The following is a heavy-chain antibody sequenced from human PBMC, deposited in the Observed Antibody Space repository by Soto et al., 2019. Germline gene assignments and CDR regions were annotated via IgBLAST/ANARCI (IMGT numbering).Heavy chain of an antibody. CDR2: ISSSSSTI. Sequence: GGSLRLSCAASGFTFSSYSINWVRQAPGKGLEWVSYISSSSSTIYYADSVKGRFTISRDNAKNSLYLQMNSLRDEDTSVYYCARIRQWLEDYDAFDIWGQGTMVTVSS. CDR3: ARIRQWLEDYDAFDI. V-gene: IGHV3-48*02. J-gene: IGHJ3*02. D-gene: IGHD6-19*01. CDR1: GFTFSSYS.